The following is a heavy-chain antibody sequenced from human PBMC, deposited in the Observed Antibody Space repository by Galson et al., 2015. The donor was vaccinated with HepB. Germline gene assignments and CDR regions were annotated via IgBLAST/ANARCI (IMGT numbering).Heavy chain of an antibody. Sequence: SVKVSCKASGYTFTSYGISWVRQAPGQGLEWMGWISAYNGNTNYAQKLQGRVTMTTDTSTSTAYMELRSLRSDDTAVYYCARDREYYDFWSGYLDAFDIWGQGTMVTVSS. J-gene: IGHJ3*02. CDR3: ARDREYYDFWSGYLDAFDI. V-gene: IGHV1-18*01. D-gene: IGHD3-3*01. CDR2: ISAYNGNT. CDR1: GYTFTSYG.